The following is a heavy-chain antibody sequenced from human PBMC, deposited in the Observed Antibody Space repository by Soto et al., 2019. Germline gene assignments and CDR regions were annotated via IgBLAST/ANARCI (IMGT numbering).Heavy chain of an antibody. J-gene: IGHJ5*02. Sequence: EVQLLESGGGLVQPGGSLRLSCAASGFTCSSYAMSWVRQAPGKGLEWVSAIRGSGDSTYYADAVKGGFTISRDNSRNTLYLQMNSLRSEDTAVYYCAKGVLGYCTSPSCHAYWFDTWCQGTQGTVSS. CDR1: GFTCSSYA. D-gene: IGHD2-2*01. CDR2: IRGSGDST. CDR3: AKGVLGYCTSPSCHAYWFDT. V-gene: IGHV3-23*01.